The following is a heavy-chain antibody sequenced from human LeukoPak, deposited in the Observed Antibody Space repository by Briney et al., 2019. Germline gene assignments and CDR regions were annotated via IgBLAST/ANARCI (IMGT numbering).Heavy chain of an antibody. CDR3: ARSYYYGSGSYFDY. V-gene: IGHV1-2*02. CDR1: DDTFSNYY. CDR2: INPNSGGT. Sequence: GASVKVSCKASDDTFSNYYMHWVRQAPGQGLEWMGWINPNSGGTNYAQKFQGRVTMTRDTSISTAYMELSKLRSDDTAVYYCARSYYYGSGSYFDYWGQGTLVTVSS. D-gene: IGHD3-10*01. J-gene: IGHJ4*02.